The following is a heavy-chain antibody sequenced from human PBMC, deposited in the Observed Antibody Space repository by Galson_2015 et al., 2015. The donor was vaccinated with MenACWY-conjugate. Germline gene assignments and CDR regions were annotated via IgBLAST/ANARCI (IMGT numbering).Heavy chain of an antibody. V-gene: IGHV3-30*03. CDR3: ARAADGAMVLPVDVFDL. Sequence: SLRLSCAASRFPFSTYGMHWVRQAPGLGLEWVATISYSGVNEYYADSVKGRFTVSRDNSNNTMYLQMSGLRAEDTAVYFCARAADGAMVLPVDVFDLWGQGTLVTVSS. CDR2: ISYSGVNE. J-gene: IGHJ3*01. D-gene: IGHD3-10*01. CDR1: RFPFSTYG.